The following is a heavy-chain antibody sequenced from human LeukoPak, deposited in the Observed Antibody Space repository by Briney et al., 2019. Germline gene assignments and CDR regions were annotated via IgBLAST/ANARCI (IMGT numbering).Heavy chain of an antibody. Sequence: PTXXLPLTCTFSGFSLSTSGRCGSWIRQPPGKALEWLARMDWDDDKYYRTSLKTRLTISKDTSKNQVVLTMTHMDPVDTATYYCARSMIAVAGTYFDYWGQGTLVTVSS. CDR2: MDWDDDK. D-gene: IGHD6-19*01. CDR1: GFSLSTSGRC. V-gene: IGHV2-70*11. J-gene: IGHJ4*02. CDR3: ARSMIAVAGTYFDY.